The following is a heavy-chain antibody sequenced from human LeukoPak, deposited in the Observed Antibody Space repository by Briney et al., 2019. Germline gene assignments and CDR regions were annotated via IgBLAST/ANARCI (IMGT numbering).Heavy chain of an antibody. CDR3: AGATLTYSSSHYYYYYYMDV. Sequence: ASVKVSCKVSGYTLTELSMRWVRQAPGKGLEWMGGFDPEDGETIYAQKFQGRVTMTEDTSTDTAYMELSSLRSEDTAVYYCAGATLTYSSSHYYYYYYMDVWGKGTTVTVSS. CDR1: GYTLTELS. J-gene: IGHJ6*03. CDR2: FDPEDGET. D-gene: IGHD6-6*01. V-gene: IGHV1-24*01.